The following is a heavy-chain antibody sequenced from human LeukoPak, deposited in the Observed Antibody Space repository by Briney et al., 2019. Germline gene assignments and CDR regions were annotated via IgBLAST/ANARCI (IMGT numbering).Heavy chain of an antibody. CDR3: ARGALEYNSLNWFDP. D-gene: IGHD6-6*01. V-gene: IGHV4-61*02. CDR2: IYTSGST. J-gene: IGHJ5*02. CDR1: GISINSNTYY. Sequence: SETLSLTCSVSGISINSNTYYWVWIRQPAGKGLEWIGRIYTSGSTNYNPTLKSRVTMSVDTSKDQFSLKLSSVTAADTAVYYCARGALEYNSLNWFDPWGQGTLVTVSS.